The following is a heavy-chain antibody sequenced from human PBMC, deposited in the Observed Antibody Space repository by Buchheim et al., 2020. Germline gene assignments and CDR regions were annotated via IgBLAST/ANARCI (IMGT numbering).Heavy chain of an antibody. CDR3: ARDSYYYDSSGYYEWNYYYYGMDV. V-gene: IGHV4-59*01. D-gene: IGHD3-22*01. Sequence: QVQLQESGPGLVKPSETLSLTCTVSGGSISSYYWSWIRQPPGTGLEWIGYIYYSGSTNYNPSLKSRVTISVDTSKNQFSLTLSSVTAADTAVYYCARDSYYYDSSGYYEWNYYYYGMDVWGQGTT. J-gene: IGHJ6*02. CDR2: IYYSGST. CDR1: GGSISSYY.